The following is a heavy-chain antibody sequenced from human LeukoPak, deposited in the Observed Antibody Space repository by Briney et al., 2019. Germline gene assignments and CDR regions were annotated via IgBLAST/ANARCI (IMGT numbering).Heavy chain of an antibody. Sequence: SETLSLTCAVYGGSFSGYYWSWIRQPPGKGLEWIGEINHSGSTNYNPSLKSRVTISVDTSKNQFSLKLSSVTAADTAVYYCARQRIGYSYGRYYYMYVWGKGTTVTISS. CDR3: ARQRIGYSYGRYYYMYV. J-gene: IGHJ6*03. CDR2: INHSGST. V-gene: IGHV4-34*01. D-gene: IGHD5-18*01. CDR1: GGSFSGYY.